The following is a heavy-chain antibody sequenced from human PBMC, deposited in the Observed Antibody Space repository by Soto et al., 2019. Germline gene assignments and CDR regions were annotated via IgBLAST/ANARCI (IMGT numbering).Heavy chain of an antibody. Sequence: EVQLLESGGGLVQPGGSLRLSCAASGFTFSSYAMSWVRQAPGKGLEWVSTISGSGGSTYYTDSVKGRFTISRDNSKNTLHLQMNSLRAEDTAVYYCANSKGYGSGPYWGQGTLVTVSS. CDR3: ANSKGYGSGPY. CDR1: GFTFSSYA. D-gene: IGHD3-10*01. CDR2: ISGSGGST. J-gene: IGHJ4*02. V-gene: IGHV3-23*01.